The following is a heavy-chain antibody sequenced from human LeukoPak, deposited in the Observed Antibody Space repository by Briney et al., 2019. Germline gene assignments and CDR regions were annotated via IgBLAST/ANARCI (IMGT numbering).Heavy chain of an antibody. CDR1: GFTFSSYG. D-gene: IGHD3-10*01. CDR3: AKAFPGTRWFGFVRGGDFQH. V-gene: IGHV3-30*02. CDR2: IWYDGSKR. Sequence: GGSLRLSCAASGFTFSSYGMHWVRQAPGKGLEWVALIWYDGSKRYYADSVKGRFTISRDNSKNTLYLQMNSLRPEDTAMYYCAKAFPGTRWFGFVRGGDFQHWGQGTLVTVSS. J-gene: IGHJ1*01.